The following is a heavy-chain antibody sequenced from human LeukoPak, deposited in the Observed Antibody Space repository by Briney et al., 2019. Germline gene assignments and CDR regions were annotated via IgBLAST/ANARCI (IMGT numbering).Heavy chain of an antibody. CDR1: GFTVSSNY. Sequence: GGSLRLSCAASGFTVSSNYMSWVRQAPGKGLEWVSAISGSGGSTYYADSVKGRFTISRDNSKNTLYLQMNSLRAEDTAVYYCAKVGYYVDNWFDPWGQGTLVTVSS. J-gene: IGHJ5*02. CDR3: AKVGYYVDNWFDP. D-gene: IGHD3-10*02. V-gene: IGHV3-23*01. CDR2: ISGSGGST.